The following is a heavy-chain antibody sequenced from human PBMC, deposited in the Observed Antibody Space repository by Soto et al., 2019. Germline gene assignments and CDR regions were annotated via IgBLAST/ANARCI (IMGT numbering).Heavy chain of an antibody. V-gene: IGHV1-46*01. D-gene: IGHD2-2*01. J-gene: IGHJ6*03. CDR3: ARDGCSSTSCLGYYYYYMDV. CDR2: INPGGGNT. Sequence: ASVKVSCKASGYTFTNYYMHWVRQAPGQGLEWMGRINPGGGNTSYAQKFQGRVTMSRDTSTSTAYMELSSLRSEDTAVYYCARDGCSSTSCLGYYYYYMDVWGKGTTVTVSS. CDR1: GYTFTNYY.